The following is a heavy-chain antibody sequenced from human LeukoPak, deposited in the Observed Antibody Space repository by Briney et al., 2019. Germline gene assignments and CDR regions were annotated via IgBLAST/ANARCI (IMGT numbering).Heavy chain of an antibody. CDR2: ISKIGDIV. Sequence: GGSLRLSCAASGFTFSSFAMNWVRQAPGKGLEWVSIISKIGDIVSYADSVKGRFTISRDNSTNTVYLQMNSLRAEDRALYYCATEASHYWGQGTLVAVSS. J-gene: IGHJ4*02. CDR3: ATEASHY. V-gene: IGHV3-23*01. CDR1: GFTFSSFA.